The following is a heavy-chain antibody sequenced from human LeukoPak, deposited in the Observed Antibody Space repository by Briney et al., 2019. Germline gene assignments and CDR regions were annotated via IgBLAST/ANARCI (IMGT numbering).Heavy chain of an antibody. CDR2: IYYSGST. V-gene: IGHV4-59*01. CDR1: GGSISSYY. CDR3: ARDRSPSSGWYGNAFDI. J-gene: IGHJ3*02. Sequence: SETLSLTCTVSGGSISSYYWSWIRQPPGKGLEWIGYIYYSGSTNYNPSLKSRVTLSVDTSKNQFSLKLSSMTAADTAVYYCARDRSPSSGWYGNAFDIWGQGTMVTVSS. D-gene: IGHD6-19*01.